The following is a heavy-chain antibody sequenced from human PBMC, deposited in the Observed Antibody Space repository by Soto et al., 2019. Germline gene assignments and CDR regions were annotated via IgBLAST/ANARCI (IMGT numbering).Heavy chain of an antibody. CDR2: MNPNSGNT. J-gene: IGHJ4*02. V-gene: IGHV1-8*01. CDR1: GYTFTSYD. D-gene: IGHD2-15*01. Sequence: ASVKVSCKASGYTFTSYDINWVRQATGQGLEWMGWMNPNSGNTGYAQKFQGRVTMTRNTSISTAYMELNSLRVDDTAVYFCARASSHLYCAGGSCFDVWGQGTLVTVSS. CDR3: ARASSHLYCAGGSCFDV.